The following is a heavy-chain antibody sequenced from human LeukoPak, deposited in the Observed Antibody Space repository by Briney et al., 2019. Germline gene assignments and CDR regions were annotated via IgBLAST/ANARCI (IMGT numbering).Heavy chain of an antibody. Sequence: GGSLRLSCVASGFTFSIYNMNWVRQAPGKGLEWVSSISSDGSDTYSVDSLKGRFTISRDNAKNSLYLQMNSLRAEDTAVYYCARGDDYYLFDYWGQGTLVTVSS. CDR2: ISSDGSDT. D-gene: IGHD3-16*01. CDR3: ARGDDYYLFDY. CDR1: GFTFSIYN. V-gene: IGHV3-21*01. J-gene: IGHJ4*02.